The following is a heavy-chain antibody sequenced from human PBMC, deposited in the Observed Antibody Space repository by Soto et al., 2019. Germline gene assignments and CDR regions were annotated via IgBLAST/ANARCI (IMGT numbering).Heavy chain of an antibody. Sequence: ASVKVSCKASGYTFTSYDINWVRQATGQGLEWMGWMNPNSGNTGYAQKFQGRVTMTRNTSISTAYMELSSLRSEDTAVYYCARGKPYDFWSGYYNNWFDPWGQGTLVTVSS. D-gene: IGHD3-3*01. J-gene: IGHJ5*02. V-gene: IGHV1-8*01. CDR2: MNPNSGNT. CDR1: GYTFTSYD. CDR3: ARGKPYDFWSGYYNNWFDP.